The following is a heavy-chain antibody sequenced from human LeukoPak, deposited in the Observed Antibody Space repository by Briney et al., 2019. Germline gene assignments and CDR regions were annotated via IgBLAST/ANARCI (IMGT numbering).Heavy chain of an antibody. D-gene: IGHD2-21*02. Sequence: GGSLRLSCAASGFTFMTYGMRWVRQAPGKGLEWVAFIRYDGSNKYYADSVKGRFTISRDNSKNTLYLQMNSLRAEDTAVYDSAKDSYTRAVAGGDFYFDCWG. CDR1: GFTFMTYG. CDR3: AKDSYTRAVAGGDFYFDC. CDR2: IRYDGSNK. V-gene: IGHV3-30*02. J-gene: IGHJ4*01.